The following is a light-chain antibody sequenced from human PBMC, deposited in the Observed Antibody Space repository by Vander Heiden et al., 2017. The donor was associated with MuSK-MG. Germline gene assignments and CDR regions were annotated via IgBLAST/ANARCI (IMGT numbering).Light chain of an antibody. Sequence: DIQMTQSPSTLSASVGDRVNITCRASQSISSWLAWYQQKPGKAPNLLIYKASMLESGVPSRFSGSGSGTEFTLTISSLQPDDFATYYCQQYDSYWTFGQGTKVEIK. CDR1: QSISSW. CDR3: QQYDSYWT. CDR2: KAS. J-gene: IGKJ1*01. V-gene: IGKV1-5*03.